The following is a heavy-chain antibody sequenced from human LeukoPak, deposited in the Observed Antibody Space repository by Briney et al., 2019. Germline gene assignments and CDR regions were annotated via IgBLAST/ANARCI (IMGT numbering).Heavy chain of an antibody. V-gene: IGHV3-7*04. CDR3: GGGAGGESDY. Sequence: GGSLRLSCVASGFTFSSYWMNWVRQAPGKGPEWVANIEKDGSEKNYVDSVKGRFTISRDNAKSSVYLQMNNLRAEDTAVYYCGGGAGGESDYWGQGTPVAVSS. CDR2: IEKDGSEK. CDR1: GFTFSSYW. D-gene: IGHD3-16*01. J-gene: IGHJ4*02.